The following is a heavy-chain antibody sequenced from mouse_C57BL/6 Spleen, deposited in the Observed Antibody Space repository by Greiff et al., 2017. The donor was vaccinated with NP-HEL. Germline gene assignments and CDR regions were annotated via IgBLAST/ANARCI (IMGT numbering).Heavy chain of an antibody. D-gene: IGHD4-1*01. J-gene: IGHJ2*01. CDR3: SKLTGTLYFDD. Sequence: EVQGVESEGGLVQPGSSMKLSCTAPGLPFSAYYMAWVRQVPEKGLEWVANINYDGSSTSYLDSLKSRFIISRDNAKNILYRQISSLKAEDTATYYCSKLTGTLYFDDWGQGTTLTVAS. V-gene: IGHV5-16*01. CDR2: INYDGSST. CDR1: GLPFSAYY.